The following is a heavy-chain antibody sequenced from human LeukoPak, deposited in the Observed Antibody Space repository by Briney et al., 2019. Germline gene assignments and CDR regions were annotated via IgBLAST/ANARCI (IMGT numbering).Heavy chain of an antibody. CDR3: ARHEIRIYYGSGTLNWFDP. CDR2: IYYSGRT. J-gene: IGHJ5*02. CDR1: GGSISSSSYY. Sequence: PSETLSLTCTVSGGSISSSSYYWGWIRQPPGKGLELIGSIYYSGRTYYNPSLKSRVTISVDTSKNQFSLKLNSVTAADTAVYYCARHEIRIYYGSGTLNWFDPWGQGTLVTVSS. V-gene: IGHV4-39*01. D-gene: IGHD3-10*01.